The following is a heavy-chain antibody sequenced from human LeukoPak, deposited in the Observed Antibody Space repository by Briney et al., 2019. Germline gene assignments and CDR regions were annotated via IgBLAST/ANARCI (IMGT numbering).Heavy chain of an antibody. V-gene: IGHV5-51*01. CDR1: GYSFTSYW. CDR2: IYPGDSGT. D-gene: IGHD3-10*01. CDR3: ARLGYYGSGSYPRMDV. J-gene: IGHJ6*02. Sequence: GESLKISCKGSGYSFTSYWIGWVRQMPGKGLEWMGIIYPGDSGTRYSPSFQGQVTISADKSISTAYLQWSSLKASDTAMYYCARLGYYGSGSYPRMDVWGQGTTVTVSS.